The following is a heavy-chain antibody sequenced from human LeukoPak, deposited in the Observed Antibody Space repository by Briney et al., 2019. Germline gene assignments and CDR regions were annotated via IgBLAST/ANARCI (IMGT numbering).Heavy chain of an antibody. CDR3: AKDTTYYYGSGSYSPFDY. V-gene: IGHV3-53*01. J-gene: IGHJ4*02. D-gene: IGHD3-10*01. CDR2: IYSGGST. CDR1: GFTVSSNY. Sequence: GGSLRLSCAASGFTVSSNYMSWVRQAPGKGLEWVSVIYSGGSTYYADSVKGRFTISRDNSKNTLYLQMNSLRAEDTAVYYCAKDTTYYYGSGSYSPFDYWGQGTLVTVSS.